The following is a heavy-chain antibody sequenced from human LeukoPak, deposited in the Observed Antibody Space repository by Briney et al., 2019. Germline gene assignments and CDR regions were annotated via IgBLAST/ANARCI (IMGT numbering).Heavy chain of an antibody. CDR1: GYTFTSYG. Sequence: ASVKVSCKASGYTFTSYGISWVRQAPGQGLEWMGWISAYNGNTNYAQKLQGRVTMTTDTSTSTAYMELRSLRSDGTAVYYCARLGQEYYYYYYMDVWGKGTTVTVSS. CDR3: ARLGQEYYYYYYMDV. J-gene: IGHJ6*03. CDR2: ISAYNGNT. V-gene: IGHV1-18*01.